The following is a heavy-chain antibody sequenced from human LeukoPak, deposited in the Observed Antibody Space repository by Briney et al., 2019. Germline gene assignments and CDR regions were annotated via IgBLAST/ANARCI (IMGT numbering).Heavy chain of an antibody. D-gene: IGHD6-13*01. CDR1: GLTFSNAW. Sequence: GGSLRLSCAASGLTFSNAWMSWVRQAPGKGLEWVSVIYSGGSTYYADSVKGRFTISRDNSKNTLYLQMNSLRAEDTAVYYCATGIAAAGRLDYWGQGTLVTVSS. CDR2: IYSGGST. CDR3: ATGIAAAGRLDY. V-gene: IGHV3-53*01. J-gene: IGHJ4*02.